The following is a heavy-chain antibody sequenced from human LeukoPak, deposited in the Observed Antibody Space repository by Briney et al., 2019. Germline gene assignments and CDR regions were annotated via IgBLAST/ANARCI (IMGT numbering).Heavy chain of an antibody. D-gene: IGHD3-22*01. Sequence: SETLSLTCTVSGGSICSYYWSWIRQPPGKGLEWIGYIYYSGSTNYNPSLKSRVTISVDTSKNQFSLKLSSVTAADTAVYYCARGYDSSGTLDYWGQGTLVTVSS. CDR3: ARGYDSSGTLDY. V-gene: IGHV4-59*01. CDR1: GGSICSYY. CDR2: IYYSGST. J-gene: IGHJ4*02.